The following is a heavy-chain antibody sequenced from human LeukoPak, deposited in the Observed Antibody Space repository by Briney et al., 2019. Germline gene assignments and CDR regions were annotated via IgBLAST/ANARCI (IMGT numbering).Heavy chain of an antibody. Sequence: SETLSLTCTVPGGSISSYYWSWIRQPAGKGLEWIGRIYTSGSTNYNPSLKSRVTMSVEKSKNLFSPKLTSVTAADTGGYYCARGIVATTKTVGNRAGAGRDYYYYMDVWGKGTTVTVSS. J-gene: IGHJ6*03. CDR1: GGSISSYY. CDR2: IYTSGST. D-gene: IGHD5-12*01. CDR3: ARGIVATTKTVGNRAGAGRDYYYYMDV. V-gene: IGHV4-4*07.